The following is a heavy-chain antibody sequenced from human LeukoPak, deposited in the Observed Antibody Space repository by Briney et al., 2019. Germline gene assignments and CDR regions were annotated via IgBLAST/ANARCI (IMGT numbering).Heavy chain of an antibody. D-gene: IGHD6-6*01. CDR3: ARRRQLAIDY. CDR1: GGSISSSGHY. Sequence: SETLSLTCTVSGGSISSSGHYWDWIRQPAGKGLEWIGSIFYSGSTYYNPSLKSRVTISRDTSENQFSLKLSSVTAADTAVYYCARRRQLAIDYWGQETLVTVAS. V-gene: IGHV4-39*01. J-gene: IGHJ4*02. CDR2: IFYSGST.